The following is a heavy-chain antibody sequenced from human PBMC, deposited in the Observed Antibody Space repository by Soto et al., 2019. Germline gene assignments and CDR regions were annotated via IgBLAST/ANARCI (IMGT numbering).Heavy chain of an antibody. Sequence: EVQLVESGGGLVKPGGSLGLSCGASGFSFNNVWMHWVRQAPGRGLEWVGRIKSKADGETTDYAEPRKGRFTVTRDDSNNTVYLQLNSLKTEATAVYYCSAYYDLGSGKTPLWGQGTRVTVFS. CDR3: SAYYDLGSGKTPL. J-gene: IGHJ4*02. V-gene: IGHV3-15*07. CDR1: GFSFNNVW. CDR2: IKSKADGETT. D-gene: IGHD3-3*01.